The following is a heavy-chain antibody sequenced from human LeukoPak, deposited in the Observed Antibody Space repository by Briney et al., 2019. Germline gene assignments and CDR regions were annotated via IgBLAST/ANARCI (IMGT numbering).Heavy chain of an antibody. CDR2: IKQDGSEK. J-gene: IGHJ4*02. CDR1: GFPFSSYW. CDR3: AGGMPLNPR. V-gene: IGHV3-7*04. D-gene: IGHD2-2*01. Sequence: AGSLRLSCAASGFPFSSYWMSWVRQAPGKGLEWVANIKQDGSEKYYVDSVKGRFTISRDNAKNSLYLQMNSLRAEDTAVYYCAGGMPLNPRWSQGTLVTVSS.